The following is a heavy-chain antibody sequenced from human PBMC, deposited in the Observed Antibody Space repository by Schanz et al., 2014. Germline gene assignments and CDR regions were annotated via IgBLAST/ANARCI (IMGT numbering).Heavy chain of an antibody. CDR1: GFTFSSFS. J-gene: IGHJ6*02. CDR2: VSRDGSET. Sequence: EVQLLESGGGLVKPGGSLRLSCAASGFTFSSFSMHWVRRPPGGGLQWVSRVSRDGSETTYVDSVRGRFTISRDTAKNTVFLQMNNLRAEDTAVYYCARGASRDYFAMDVWGQGTTVTVSS. V-gene: IGHV3-74*02. CDR3: ARGASRDYFAMDV.